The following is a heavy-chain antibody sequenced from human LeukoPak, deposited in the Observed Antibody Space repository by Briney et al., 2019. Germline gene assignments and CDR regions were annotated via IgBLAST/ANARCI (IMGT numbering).Heavy chain of an antibody. CDR3: ARGGNWFDP. CDR1: GVSISSYY. J-gene: IGHJ5*02. V-gene: IGHV4-59*01. Sequence: PSETLSLTCTVSGVSISSYYWSWIRQPPGKGLEWIGYIYYSGSTNYNPSLKSRVTISVDTSKNQFSLKLSSVTAADTAVYYCARGGNWFDPWGQGTLVTVSS. CDR2: IYYSGST.